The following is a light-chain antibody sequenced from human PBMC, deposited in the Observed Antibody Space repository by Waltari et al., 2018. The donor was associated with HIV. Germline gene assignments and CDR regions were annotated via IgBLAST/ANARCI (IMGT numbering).Light chain of an antibody. Sequence: DIVMTQSPDSLAVSLGERATLNCKSSQTVLYTSNNINYLAWYQQKPGQPPKLLIYWASTRESGVPDRFSGSGSGTDFTLTISSLQAEDVAVYFCQQYYSVPPTFGQGTKVEIK. V-gene: IGKV4-1*01. CDR3: QQYYSVPPT. CDR1: QTVLYTSNNINY. J-gene: IGKJ1*01. CDR2: WAS.